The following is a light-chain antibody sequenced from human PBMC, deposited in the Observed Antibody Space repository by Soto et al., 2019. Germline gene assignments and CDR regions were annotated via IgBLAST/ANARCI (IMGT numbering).Light chain of an antibody. Sequence: IQITHSPSSLSASVLNRVSITCRASQGISNYLAWYQQKPGKVPKPLIYAASTLQSGVPSRFSGSGSGTDFTLTISSLQPEDVATYYCQKYNSAPTFGQGTKVDIK. V-gene: IGKV1-27*01. CDR3: QKYNSAPT. J-gene: IGKJ1*01. CDR2: AAS. CDR1: QGISNY.